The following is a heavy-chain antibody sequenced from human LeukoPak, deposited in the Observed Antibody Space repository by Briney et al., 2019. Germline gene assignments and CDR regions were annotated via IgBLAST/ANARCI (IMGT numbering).Heavy chain of an antibody. Sequence: PGGSLRLSCAASGFTFSSYSMNWVRQAPGKGLEWVSYISSSSSTIYYADSVKGRFTISRDNAKNSLYLQMNSLRAEDTAVYYCARGDYVWGSYRAFDYWGQGTLVTVSS. CDR1: GFTFSSYS. D-gene: IGHD3-16*02. CDR2: ISSSSSTI. CDR3: ARGDYVWGSYRAFDY. J-gene: IGHJ4*02. V-gene: IGHV3-48*01.